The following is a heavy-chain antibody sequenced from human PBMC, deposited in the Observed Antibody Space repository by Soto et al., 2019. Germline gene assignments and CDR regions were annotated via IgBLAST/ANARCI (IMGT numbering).Heavy chain of an antibody. CDR3: ARAEYYYDSSGYYLLFYFDY. V-gene: IGHV1-18*01. CDR2: ISVYNGDT. J-gene: IGHJ4*02. CDR1: GYKFTNFG. D-gene: IGHD3-22*01. Sequence: QVQLVQSGPEVKNPGASVKVSCKASGYKFTNFGIAWIRQAPGQGLEWMGRISVYNGDTTFAQNFQDRVTLTTDTSTSTAYMELRILRSDDTAVYYCARAEYYYDSSGYYLLFYFDYWGQGTLVTVSS.